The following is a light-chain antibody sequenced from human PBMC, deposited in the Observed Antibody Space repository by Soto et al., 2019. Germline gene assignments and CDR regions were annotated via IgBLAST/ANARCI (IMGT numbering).Light chain of an antibody. CDR2: GAS. CDR3: QQYKNWPL. CDR1: QSVSSN. J-gene: IGKJ5*01. V-gene: IGKV3-15*01. Sequence: EVVIARSPVTLSFCPVERATLSCRASQSVSSNLAWYQQNLGQAPRLLIYGASTRATGIPARFSGSGSGTEFTLTISSLQPEDFAVYYCQQYKNWPLFGQGTRLEI.